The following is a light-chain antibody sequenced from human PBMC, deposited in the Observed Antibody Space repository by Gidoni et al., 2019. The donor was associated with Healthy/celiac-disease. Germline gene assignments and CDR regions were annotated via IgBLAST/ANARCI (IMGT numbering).Light chain of an antibody. CDR3: QQYYSTPLT. J-gene: IGKJ4*01. V-gene: IGKV4-1*01. CDR1: QSVLYSSNNKNY. Sequence: DIVITQSPYSLALALCERSTINCMSSQSVLYSSNNKNYLAWYQQKPGQTPKLLIYWASTRESGVPDRFSGSGSGTDFTLTISSLQAEDVAVYYCQQYYSTPLTFXGXTKVEIK. CDR2: WAS.